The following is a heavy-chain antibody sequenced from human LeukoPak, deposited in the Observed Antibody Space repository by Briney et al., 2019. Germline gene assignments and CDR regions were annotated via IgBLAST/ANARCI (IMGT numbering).Heavy chain of an antibody. Sequence: SETLSLTCTVSGDSISRSSYYWGWIRQSPGKGLEWIGTVYSGGNTYYNPSLQSRITISVDTSKNQFSLKLTSMTATDTAVYYCAKHSAFDWFYFDFWGQGTLVTVAS. CDR3: AKHSAFDWFYFDF. CDR1: GDSISRSSYY. CDR2: VYSGGNT. J-gene: IGHJ4*02. V-gene: IGHV4-39*01. D-gene: IGHD3-9*01.